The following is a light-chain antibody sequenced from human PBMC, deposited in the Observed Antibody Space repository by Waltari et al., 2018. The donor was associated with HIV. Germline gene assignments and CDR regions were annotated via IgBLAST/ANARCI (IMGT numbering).Light chain of an antibody. CDR1: RSNLGDTY. CDR2: GNN. J-gene: IGLJ2*01. V-gene: IGLV1-51*01. Sequence: QSVLTQPPSVSAAPGQKVTISCSGSRSNLGDTYVSWYQQLPGTAPKLLIYGNNKRPSGIPDRFSASKSGTSATLGITGLQTGDEADYYCGTWDSSLSAGLFGGGTKLTVL. CDR3: GTWDSSLSAGL.